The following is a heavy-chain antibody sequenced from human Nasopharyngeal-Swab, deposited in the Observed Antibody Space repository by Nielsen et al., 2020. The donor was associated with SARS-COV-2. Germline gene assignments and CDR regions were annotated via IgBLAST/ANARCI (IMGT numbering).Heavy chain of an antibody. J-gene: IGHJ4*02. Sequence: WIRQPPGKGLEWIGEINHTGSTNYNPSLKSRVTISVDTSKNQFSLQLSSVTAADTAVYYCARGPDYHGSGSYYNSVLRGYYFDYWGQGTLVTVSS. CDR2: INHTGST. V-gene: IGHV4-34*01. CDR3: ARGPDYHGSGSYYNSVLRGYYFDY. D-gene: IGHD3-10*01.